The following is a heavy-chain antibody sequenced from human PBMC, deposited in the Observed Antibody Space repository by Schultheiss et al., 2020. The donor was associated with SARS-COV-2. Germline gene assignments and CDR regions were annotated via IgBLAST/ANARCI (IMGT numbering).Heavy chain of an antibody. CDR2: IGTAGDT. J-gene: IGHJ3*02. CDR3: ARGLGYCSSTSCYDAFDI. V-gene: IGHV3-13*04. Sequence: GGSLRLSCAASGFTFSSYDMHWVRQATGKGLEWVSAIGTAGDTYYQGSVKGRFTISRDNSKNTLYLQMNSLRAEDTAVYYCARGLGYCSSTSCYDAFDIWGQGTMVTVSS. CDR1: GFTFSSYD. D-gene: IGHD2-2*01.